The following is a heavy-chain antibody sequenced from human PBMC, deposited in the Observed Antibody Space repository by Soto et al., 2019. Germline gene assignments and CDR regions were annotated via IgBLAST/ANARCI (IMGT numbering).Heavy chain of an antibody. CDR2: IWYDGSEK. V-gene: IGHV3-33*01. J-gene: IGHJ4*02. CDR3: TTDPVTMIVVVPSSG. D-gene: IGHD3-22*01. Sequence: PGGSLRLSCAASGFTFSVYGMHWVRQAPGKGLEWVAVIWYDGSEKYYADSVKGRFIISRDNSKNTLYLQMNSLRAEDTAVYYCTTDPVTMIVVVPSSGWGQGTLVTVSS. CDR1: GFTFSVYG.